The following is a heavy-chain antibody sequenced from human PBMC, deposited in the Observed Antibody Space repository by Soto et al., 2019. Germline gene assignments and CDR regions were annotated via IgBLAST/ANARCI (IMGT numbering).Heavy chain of an antibody. Sequence: SVKVSFKASGYTFTGYYMHWVRQAPGQGLEWMGWINPNSGGTNYAQKFQGRVTMTRDTSISTAYMELSRLRSDDTAVYYCARGTGTGYSSGWYYLFYWGQGTLVTVSS. D-gene: IGHD6-19*01. V-gene: IGHV1-2*02. J-gene: IGHJ4*02. CDR1: GYTFTGYY. CDR3: ARGTGTGYSSGWYYLFY. CDR2: INPNSGGT.